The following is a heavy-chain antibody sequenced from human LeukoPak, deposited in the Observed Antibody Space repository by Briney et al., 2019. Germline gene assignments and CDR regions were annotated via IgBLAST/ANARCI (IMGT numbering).Heavy chain of an antibody. CDR1: GFTFSRHG. J-gene: IGHJ5*02. Sequence: GGSLRLPCAASGFTFSRHGMSWVRQAPGKGLEWVSAISGSGVSTYYADSVKGRFTISRDNSKNTLYLQMNSLRAEDTAVYYCARDWSSSWYRNSGWFDPWGQGTLVTVSS. CDR3: ARDWSSSWYRNSGWFDP. CDR2: ISGSGVST. D-gene: IGHD6-13*01. V-gene: IGHV3-23*01.